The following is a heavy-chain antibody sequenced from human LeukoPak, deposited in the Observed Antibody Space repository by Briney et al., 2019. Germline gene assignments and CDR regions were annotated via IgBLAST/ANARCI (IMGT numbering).Heavy chain of an antibody. CDR2: ISSSGSTI. D-gene: IGHD2-15*01. V-gene: IGHV3-48*03. Sequence: PGGSLRLSCAASGFTFSSYEMNWVRQAPGKGLEWVSYISSSGSTIYYADSVKGRFTISRDNSKNTLYLQMNSLRAEDTAVYYCAKGGVVVAATIDYWGQGTLVTVSS. CDR1: GFTFSSYE. CDR3: AKGGVVVAATIDY. J-gene: IGHJ4*02.